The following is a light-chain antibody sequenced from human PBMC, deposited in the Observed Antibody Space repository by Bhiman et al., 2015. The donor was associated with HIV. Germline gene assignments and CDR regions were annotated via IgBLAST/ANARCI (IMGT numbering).Light chain of an antibody. CDR2: RNN. J-gene: IGLJ1*01. V-gene: IGLV1-44*01. CDR3: SSLTSSLTYV. Sequence: QSVLTQPPSASGTPGQRVTISCSGSSSNIGSNTVNWYQQLPGTTPKLLIYRNNQRPSGVPDRFSGSKSGNTASLTISGLQAEDEADYYCSSLTSSLTYVFGTGTNVTVL. CDR1: SSNIGSNT.